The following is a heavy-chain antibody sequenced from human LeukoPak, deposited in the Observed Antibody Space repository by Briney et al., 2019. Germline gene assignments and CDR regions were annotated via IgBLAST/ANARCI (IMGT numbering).Heavy chain of an antibody. CDR1: GYTFTSYY. V-gene: IGHV1-46*01. D-gene: IGHD6-6*01. Sequence: ASVKVSCKASGYTFTSYYMHWVQQAPGQGLERMGIINPSGGSTSYAQKFQGRVTMTRDMSTSTVYMELSSLRSEDTAVYYCARGGSSDYYFDYWGQGTLVTVSS. CDR3: ARGGSSDYYFDY. CDR2: INPSGGST. J-gene: IGHJ4*02.